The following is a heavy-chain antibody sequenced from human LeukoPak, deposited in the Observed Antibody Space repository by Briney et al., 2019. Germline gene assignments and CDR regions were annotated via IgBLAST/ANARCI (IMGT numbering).Heavy chain of an antibody. CDR2: ISSSSSYI. Sequence: GGSLRLSCAASGFTFSSYWMSWVRQTPGKGLEWVSSISSSSSYIYYADSVKGRFTISRDNAKNSLYLQMNSLRAEDTAVYYCARDLGVVSLFDYWGQGTLVTVSS. CDR1: GFTFSSYW. CDR3: ARDLGVVSLFDY. V-gene: IGHV3-21*01. D-gene: IGHD3-3*01. J-gene: IGHJ4*02.